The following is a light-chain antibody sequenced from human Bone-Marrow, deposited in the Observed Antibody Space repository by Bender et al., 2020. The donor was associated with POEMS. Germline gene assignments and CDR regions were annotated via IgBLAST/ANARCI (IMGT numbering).Light chain of an antibody. J-gene: IGLJ1*01. CDR2: EVS. Sequence: QSALTQPASVSGSPGQSITISCTGTSSDVGSYDVVSWYQHHPGEAPRLIIYEVSKRPSGVSNRFSGSKSGNTASLTISGLQAEDEADYYCCSYAGSFSYVFGSGTKVTVL. CDR3: CSYAGSFSYV. CDR1: SSDVGSYDV. V-gene: IGLV2-23*02.